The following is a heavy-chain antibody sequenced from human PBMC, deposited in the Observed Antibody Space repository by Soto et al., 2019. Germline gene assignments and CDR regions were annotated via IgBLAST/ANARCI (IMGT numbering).Heavy chain of an antibody. D-gene: IGHD6-6*01. CDR2: IDPSDSYT. V-gene: IGHV5-10-1*01. CDR3: ARLEYSSWYSRYYYYGMDV. Sequence: VESLKISCKGSGYSFTSYWISCFLQMPGKGLEWMGRIDPSDSYTNYSPSFQGHVTISADKSISTAYLQWSSLKASDTAMYYCARLEYSSWYSRYYYYGMDVWGQGTTVTVSS. CDR1: GYSFTSYW. J-gene: IGHJ6*02.